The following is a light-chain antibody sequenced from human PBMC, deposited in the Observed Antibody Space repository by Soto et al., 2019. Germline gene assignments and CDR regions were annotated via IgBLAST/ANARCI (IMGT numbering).Light chain of an antibody. CDR1: QSVSRW. J-gene: IGKJ1*01. CDR2: DAS. CDR3: QQYNGYSTWT. V-gene: IGKV1-5*01. Sequence: DIQMTQSPSTLSASVGDRVTITCRASQSVSRWVAWYQQKPGRAPKVLIWDASSLQRGVPSRFSGSGSGTEFTLTISRLQPDDFATYYCQQYNGYSTWTFGQGTKVDIK.